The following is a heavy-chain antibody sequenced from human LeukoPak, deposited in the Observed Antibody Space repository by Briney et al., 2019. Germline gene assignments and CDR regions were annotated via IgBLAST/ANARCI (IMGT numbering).Heavy chain of an antibody. V-gene: IGHV3-21*01. CDR2: ISSSSTYI. J-gene: IGHJ4*02. CDR1: GFTFSSYT. CDR3: ARDRSPGNFEY. Sequence: PGGSLRLSCAASGFTFSSYTMNWVRQAPGKGLEWVSSISSSSTYINYADSVKGRFTISRDNAKNSLYLQMNSLRAEDTAVYYCARDRSPGNFEYWGQGTLVTVSS. D-gene: IGHD3-10*01.